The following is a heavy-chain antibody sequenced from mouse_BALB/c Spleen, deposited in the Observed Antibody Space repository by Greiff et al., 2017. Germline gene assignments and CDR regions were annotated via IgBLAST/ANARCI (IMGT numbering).Heavy chain of an antibody. CDR3: ASKGFTTNWYFDV. V-gene: IGHV1-18*01. CDR2: INPNNGGT. Sequence: VQLQQSGPELEKPGASVKISCKASGYSFTDYNMDWVKQSHGKSLEWIGDINPNNGGTIYNQKFKGKATLTVDKSSSTAYMELRSLTSEDTAVYYCASKGFTTNWYFDVWGAGTTVTVSS. D-gene: IGHD2-12*01. CDR1: GYSFTDYN. J-gene: IGHJ1*01.